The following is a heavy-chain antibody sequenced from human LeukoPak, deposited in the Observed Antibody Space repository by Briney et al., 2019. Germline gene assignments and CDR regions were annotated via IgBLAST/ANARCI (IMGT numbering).Heavy chain of an antibody. J-gene: IGHJ6*03. V-gene: IGHV4-34*01. CDR2: INHSGST. Sequence: SETLSLTCAVYGGSFSDYYWRLIRQPPGKGLEWIGEINHSGSTNYNPSLKSRVTISVDTSKNQFSLKLSSVTAADTAVYYCASRRYMDVWGKGTTVTVSS. CDR1: GGSFSDYY. D-gene: IGHD1-14*01. CDR3: ASRRYMDV.